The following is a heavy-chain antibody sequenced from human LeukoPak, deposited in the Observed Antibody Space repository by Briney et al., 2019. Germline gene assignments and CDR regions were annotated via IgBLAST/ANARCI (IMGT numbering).Heavy chain of an antibody. V-gene: IGHV4-38-2*02. CDR1: GYSITSGYY. CDR3: ARDSLYNFWSGYYHTTYYFDY. CDR2: IYHSGST. D-gene: IGHD3-3*01. Sequence: SETLSLTCAVSGYSITSGYYWGWIRQPPGKGLEWIGSIYHSGSTYYNPSLKSRVTISVDTSKNQFSLNLRSMTAADTAVYYCARDSLYNFWSGYYHTTYYFDYWGPGTLVTVSS. J-gene: IGHJ4*02.